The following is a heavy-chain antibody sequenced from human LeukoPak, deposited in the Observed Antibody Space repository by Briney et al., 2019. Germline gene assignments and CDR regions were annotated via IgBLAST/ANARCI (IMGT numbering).Heavy chain of an antibody. D-gene: IGHD6-13*01. Sequence: GGSLRLSCAASGFTFSSYSMNWVRRAPGKGLEWVSYISSSSSTIYYADSVKGRFTISRDNAKNSLYLQMNSLRAEDTAVYYCARPSLTYSSSWYGGWSAFDIWGQGTMVTVSS. J-gene: IGHJ3*02. CDR3: ARPSLTYSSSWYGGWSAFDI. CDR1: GFTFSSYS. CDR2: ISSSSSTI. V-gene: IGHV3-48*04.